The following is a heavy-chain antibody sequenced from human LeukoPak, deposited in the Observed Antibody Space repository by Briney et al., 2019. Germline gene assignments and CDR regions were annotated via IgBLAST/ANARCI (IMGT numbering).Heavy chain of an antibody. V-gene: IGHV3-21*01. CDR2: ISGRSTNI. Sequence: KTGGSLRLSCSASGFTFSSYTMNWVRQAPGKGLEWFSSISGRSTNIFYADSVKGRFTISRANAKNSLSLQTNSLRAEATAVYYCARGLGTTVTNEYYYDSSGYYDGGLDYWGQGTLVTVSS. CDR3: ARGLGTTVTNEYYYDSSGYYDGGLDY. D-gene: IGHD3-22*01. CDR1: GFTFSSYT. J-gene: IGHJ4*02.